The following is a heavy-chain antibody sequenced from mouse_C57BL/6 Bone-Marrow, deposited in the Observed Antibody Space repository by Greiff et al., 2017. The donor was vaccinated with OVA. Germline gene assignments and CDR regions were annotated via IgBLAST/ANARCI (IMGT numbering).Heavy chain of an antibody. D-gene: IGHD2-5*01. J-gene: IGHJ3*01. V-gene: IGHV1-50*01. CDR3: ARVGTHYSNRWFAY. CDR1: GYTFTSYW. Sequence: QVQLQQPGAELVKPGASVKLSCKASGYTFTSYWMQWVKQRPGQGLEWIGEIGPSDSYTNYNQKFKGKATLTVDTSSSTAYMQLSSLTSEDSAVYYGARVGTHYSNRWFAYWGQGTLVTVSA. CDR2: IGPSDSYT.